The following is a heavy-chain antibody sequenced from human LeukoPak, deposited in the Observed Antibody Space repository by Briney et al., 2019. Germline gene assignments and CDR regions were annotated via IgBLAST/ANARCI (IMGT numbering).Heavy chain of an antibody. CDR2: IYTSGST. Sequence: SQTLSLTCTVSGDSISSGSYYWSWIRQPAGKGLEWIGRIYTSGSTNYNPSLKSRVTISVDTSKHQFSLQLSSVTDADTAVYYCAREEYYSDNRGYYPDFWGQGTLVTVSS. CDR3: AREEYYSDNRGYYPDF. CDR1: GDSISSGSYY. D-gene: IGHD3-22*01. V-gene: IGHV4-61*02. J-gene: IGHJ4*02.